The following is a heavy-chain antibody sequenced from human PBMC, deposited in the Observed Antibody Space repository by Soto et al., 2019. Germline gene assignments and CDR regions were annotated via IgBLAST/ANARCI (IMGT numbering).Heavy chain of an antibody. CDR2: INHTGST. J-gene: IGHJ4*02. V-gene: IGHV4-34*01. Sequence: QVQLQQWGAGLLKPSETLSLTCAVYGGSFSGYSWTWIRQPPGTGLEWIGEINHTGSTNYNPSLKSRVTISVDTSNTQFSLKLTSVTAAATAVYYCARDKITGPFDYWGQGTLVTVSS. D-gene: IGHD2-8*02. CDR1: GGSFSGYS. CDR3: ARDKITGPFDY.